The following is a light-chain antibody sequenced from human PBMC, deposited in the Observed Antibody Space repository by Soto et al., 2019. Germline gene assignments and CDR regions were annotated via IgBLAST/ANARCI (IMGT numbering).Light chain of an antibody. CDR2: DAS. Sequence: EIGMSQSPATLSVSPGERATLSCRASQSVSSYLAWYQQKPGQAPRLLIYDASNRATGIPARFSGSGSGTDFTLTISSLEPEDFAVYYCHQRSNWPLTFGGGTKVDIK. CDR3: HQRSNWPLT. J-gene: IGKJ4*01. CDR1: QSVSSY. V-gene: IGKV3-11*01.